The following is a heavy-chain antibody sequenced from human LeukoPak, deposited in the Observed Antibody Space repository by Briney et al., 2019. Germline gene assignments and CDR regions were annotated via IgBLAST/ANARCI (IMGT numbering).Heavy chain of an antibody. J-gene: IGHJ4*02. CDR3: AKGDLYVGFDY. Sequence: GGSLRLSCAASGFTFSSYGMHWVRQAPGKGLEWVSFIRYDGSKKYFADSVKGRFTIYRDNSKNTLYLQMNTLRAEDTAVYYCAKGDLYVGFDYWGQGTLVTVSS. V-gene: IGHV3-30*02. CDR1: GFTFSSYG. CDR2: IRYDGSKK. D-gene: IGHD3-16*01.